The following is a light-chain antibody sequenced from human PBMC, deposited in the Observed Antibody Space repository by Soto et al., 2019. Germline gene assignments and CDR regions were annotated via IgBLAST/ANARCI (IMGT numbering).Light chain of an antibody. J-gene: IGKJ1*01. CDR3: QQYNSYRT. CDR1: QTISSW. V-gene: IGKV1-5*03. Sequence: DTQLTQSPSTLSASVGDRVNITCRASQTISSWLAWYQQKPGKAPKLLINKASSLESGVPSRFSGSGSGTEFTLTISSLQPDDFATYYCQQYNSYRTFGQGTKVEIK. CDR2: KAS.